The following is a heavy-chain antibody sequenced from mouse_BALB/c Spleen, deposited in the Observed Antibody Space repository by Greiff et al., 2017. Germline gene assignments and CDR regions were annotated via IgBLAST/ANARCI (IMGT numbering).Heavy chain of an antibody. CDR2: IWAGGST. Sequence: VKLMESGPGLVAPSQSLSITCTVSGFSLTSYGVHWVRQPPGKGLEWLGVIWAGGSTNYNSALMSRLSISKDNSKSQVFLKMNSLQTDDTAMYYCASLYYGYGFAYWGQGTLVTVSA. V-gene: IGHV2-9*02. CDR3: ASLYYGYGFAY. D-gene: IGHD2-2*01. J-gene: IGHJ3*01. CDR1: GFSLTSYG.